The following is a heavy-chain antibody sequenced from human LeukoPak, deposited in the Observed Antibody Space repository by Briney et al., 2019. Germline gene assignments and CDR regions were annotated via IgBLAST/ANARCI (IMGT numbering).Heavy chain of an antibody. CDR2: ITWDGGSL. Sequence: PGGSLRLSCAASGFTFDDYTMHWVRQAPGKGLEWVSLITWDGGSLYYADSVKGRFTISRDNSRDSLYLQMNSLRAEDTAVYYCAKDRRDYGDYVDLFFDYWGQGTLVTVSS. CDR1: GFTFDDYT. CDR3: AKDRRDYGDYVDLFFDY. D-gene: IGHD4-17*01. V-gene: IGHV3-43*01. J-gene: IGHJ4*02.